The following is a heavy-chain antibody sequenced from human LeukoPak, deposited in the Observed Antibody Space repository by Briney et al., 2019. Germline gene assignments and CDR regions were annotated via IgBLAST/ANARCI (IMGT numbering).Heavy chain of an antibody. J-gene: IGHJ4*02. V-gene: IGHV4-39*07. CDR3: AGAEPRGIIWYPY. Sequence: SETLSLTCTVSGDSISSNKYYWGWIRQPPGKGLEWIGSVSYNGSTSSNPSLKSRVTMSVDKSKNQFSLKLSSVTAADTAVYYCAGAEPRGIIWYPYWGQGTLVTVSS. CDR2: VSYNGST. D-gene: IGHD6-13*01. CDR1: GDSISSNKYY.